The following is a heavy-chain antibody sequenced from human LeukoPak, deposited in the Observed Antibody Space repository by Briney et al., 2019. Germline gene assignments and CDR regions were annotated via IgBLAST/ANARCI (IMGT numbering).Heavy chain of an antibody. Sequence: GGSLRLSCAASGFTFSSYGMHWVRQAPGKGLEWVAGTSYDGIIKEYVNSVKGRFTISRDNSKNTLSLQMNSLRAEDTATYYCAPGSGEAAKKTYYFDYWGQGTLVNVSS. V-gene: IGHV3-30*03. CDR1: GFTFSSYG. J-gene: IGHJ4*02. CDR3: APGSGEAAKKTYYFDY. CDR2: TSYDGIIK. D-gene: IGHD3-10*01.